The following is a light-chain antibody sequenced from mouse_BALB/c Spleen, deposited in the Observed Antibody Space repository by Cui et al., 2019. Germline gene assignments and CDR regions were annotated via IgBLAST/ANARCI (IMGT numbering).Light chain of an antibody. CDR1: QNVGTN. V-gene: IGKV6-15*01. CDR3: QQYDSYPYT. J-gene: IGKJ2*01. CDR2: SAS. Sequence: DIVMTQSQKFMSTSVGDRVSVTCKASQNVGTNVAWYQQKPGQSPKALIYSASYQYSGVPDRFTGSGSGTDFTLTISSVQSEDLAEYFCQQYDSYPYTFGGGTKLEIK.